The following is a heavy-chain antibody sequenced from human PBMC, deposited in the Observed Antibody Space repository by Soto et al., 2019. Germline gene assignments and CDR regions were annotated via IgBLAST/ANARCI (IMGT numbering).Heavy chain of an antibody. CDR3: AKTKTPHVRNGMDV. D-gene: IGHD2-8*01. CDR2: IYYSGST. Sequence: QVRLQESGPGLVRPSQTLSLTCTVSGDSLSSGGYYCSWIRQLPGKGLEWIGFIYYSGSTFYNTSHRSRVTMSAAASKNQISLKLSSVTAADTAVYYCAKTKTPHVRNGMDVWGQGTTVTVSS. V-gene: IGHV4-31*04. J-gene: IGHJ6*02. CDR1: GDSLSSGGYY.